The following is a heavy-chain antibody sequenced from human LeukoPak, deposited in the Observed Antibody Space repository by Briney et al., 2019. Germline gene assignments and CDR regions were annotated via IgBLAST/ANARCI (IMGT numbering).Heavy chain of an antibody. J-gene: IGHJ4*02. V-gene: IGHV4-34*01. CDR1: GGSSTNYF. CDR2: INRSAST. CDR3: ASVVVVAATIY. Sequence: SETLSLTCVLYGGSSTNYFWSWIRQPPGKGLEWIGEINRSASTNYNPSLKSRVTISVDTSKNQFSLKLSSVTAADTAVYYCASVVVVAATIYWGQGTLVTVSS. D-gene: IGHD2-15*01.